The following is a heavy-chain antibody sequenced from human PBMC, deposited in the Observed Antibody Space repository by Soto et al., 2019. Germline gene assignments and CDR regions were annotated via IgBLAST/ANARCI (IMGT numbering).Heavy chain of an antibody. V-gene: IGHV3-7*04. D-gene: IGHD3-16*01. J-gene: IGHJ4*02. CDR3: SGGVGDAF. Sequence: EVHLVESGGGLVQTGGSLRLSCAIFESTVSRDWMNWVRQAPGKGLEWVAHINQDGSEKYYVDSVKGRFTISRDNAKKSLYWQMHRLGPADTGMYYCSGGVGDAFWGQGTLVTVSS. CDR2: INQDGSEK. CDR1: ESTVSRDW.